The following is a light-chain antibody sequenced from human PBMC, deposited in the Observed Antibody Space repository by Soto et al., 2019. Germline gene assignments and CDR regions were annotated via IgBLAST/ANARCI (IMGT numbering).Light chain of an antibody. J-gene: IGKJ1*01. CDR3: QQYNSYSVT. CDR2: DAS. Sequence: DIQMSQSPSALSASVGDRVTITCRASQSISSRLAWYQQKPGKAPKFLFYDASNLESGVPSRFSGSGSGTEFTLTISSLQPDDFATYYCQQYNSYSVTFGQGTKVDIK. V-gene: IGKV1-5*01. CDR1: QSISSR.